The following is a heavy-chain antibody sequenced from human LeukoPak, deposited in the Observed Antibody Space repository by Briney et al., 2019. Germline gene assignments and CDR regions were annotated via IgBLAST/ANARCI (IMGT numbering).Heavy chain of an antibody. D-gene: IGHD4-17*01. J-gene: IGHJ4*02. CDR2: IKYSGST. Sequence: SQTLSVTCTVSGGSISSGDYYWRWIRQPPGKGLEWIGYIKYSGSTYYNPSLKSRVTISVDTSKNQFSLKLSSVTAADTAVYYCARDRPDGELDYWGQGTLVTVSS. CDR3: ARDRPDGELDY. V-gene: IGHV4-30-4*08. CDR1: GGSISSGDYY.